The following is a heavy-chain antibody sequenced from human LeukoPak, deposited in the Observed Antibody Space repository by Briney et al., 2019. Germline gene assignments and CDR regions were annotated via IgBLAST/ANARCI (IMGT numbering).Heavy chain of an antibody. CDR1: GYTFTGYY. V-gene: IGHV1-2*04. J-gene: IGHJ3*02. D-gene: IGHD6-13*01. Sequence: GASVKASCKASGYTFTGYYMHWVRQAPGQGLEWMGWIKPNSGGTNYAQKFQDWVTMTRDTSISTAYMELNRLRSDDTAVYYCASSSYPNDAFDIWGQGTMVTVSS. CDR2: IKPNSGGT. CDR3: ASSSYPNDAFDI.